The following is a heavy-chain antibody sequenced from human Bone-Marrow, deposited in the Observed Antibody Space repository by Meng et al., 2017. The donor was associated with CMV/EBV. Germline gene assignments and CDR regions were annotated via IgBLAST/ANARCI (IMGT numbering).Heavy chain of an antibody. Sequence: AVKVSYKASGGSFSSYAISLVRQAPGRGLEWMGGIIPIFGTTNYAQKFQGRVTITTDESTSTAYMELSSLRSEDTAVYYCASWSQPKAAVIVVVPAAINYGMDVWGQGTTVTVSS. D-gene: IGHD2-2*02. CDR2: IIPIFGTT. V-gene: IGHV1-69*05. CDR1: GGSFSSYA. CDR3: ASWSQPKAAVIVVVPAAINYGMDV. J-gene: IGHJ6*02.